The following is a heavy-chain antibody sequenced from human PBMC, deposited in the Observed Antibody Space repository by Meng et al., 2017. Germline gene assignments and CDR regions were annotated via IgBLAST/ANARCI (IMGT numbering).Heavy chain of an antibody. Sequence: VQLQEAGPGLVKPSGTLSLTCVCSGGSISSVDWWSWVRQTPGKGLEWIGEIYHGGNTNYNPSLKSRVTISIDKSKNQFSLKLSSVTAADTAVYYCASWIYSCGWQWGQGTLVTVSS. CDR1: GGSISSVDW. V-gene: IGHV4/OR15-8*02. CDR3: ASWIYSCGWQ. J-gene: IGHJ4*02. CDR2: IYHGGNT. D-gene: IGHD6-19*01.